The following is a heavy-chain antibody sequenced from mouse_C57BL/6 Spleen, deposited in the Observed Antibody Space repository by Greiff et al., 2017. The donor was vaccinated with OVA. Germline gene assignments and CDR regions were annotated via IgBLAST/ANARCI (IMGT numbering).Heavy chain of an antibody. D-gene: IGHD2-4*01. CDR1: GYTFTSYW. J-gene: IGHJ2*01. CDR2: IYPGSGST. V-gene: IGHV1-55*01. CDR3: ARFPYYDYDGYFDY. Sequence: QVQLQQPGAELVKPGASVKMSCKASGYTFTSYWITWVKQRPGQGLAWIGDIYPGSGSTNYNEKFKSKATLTVDTSSSTAYMQLSSLTSEDSAVYYCARFPYYDYDGYFDYWGQGTTLTVSS.